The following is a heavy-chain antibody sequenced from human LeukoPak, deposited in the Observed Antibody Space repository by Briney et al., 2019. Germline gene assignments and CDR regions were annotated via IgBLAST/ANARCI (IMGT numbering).Heavy chain of an antibody. CDR3: ARDRESIQLFDY. CDR2: INPNSGGT. J-gene: IGHJ4*02. CDR1: GYTFTGYY. V-gene: IGHV1-2*02. Sequence: ASVKVSCKASGYTFTGYYMHWVRQAPGQGLEWMGWINPNSGGTNYAQKFQGRVTMTRDTSISTAYVELSRLRSDDTAVYYCARDRESIQLFDYWGQGTLVTVSS. D-gene: IGHD5-24*01.